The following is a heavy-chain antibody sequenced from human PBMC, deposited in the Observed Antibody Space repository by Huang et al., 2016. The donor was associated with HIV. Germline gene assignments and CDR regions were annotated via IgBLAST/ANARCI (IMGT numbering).Heavy chain of an antibody. CDR1: GFTFSNAW. Sequence: EVQLVESGGGLVKPGGSLRLSCAASGFTFSNAWMSWVRQAPGKGREWVGRIKSKTEGGTTDYAAPVKGRFTISRDDSKNTLYLQMNSLKTEDTAVYYCTTESESSGWTMDHDAFDIWGQGTMVTVSS. D-gene: IGHD6-19*01. CDR2: IKSKTEGGTT. CDR3: TTESESSGWTMDHDAFDI. J-gene: IGHJ3*02. V-gene: IGHV3-15*01.